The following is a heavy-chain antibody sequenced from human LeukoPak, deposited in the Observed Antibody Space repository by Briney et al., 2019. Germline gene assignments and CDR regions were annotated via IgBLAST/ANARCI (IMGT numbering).Heavy chain of an antibody. V-gene: IGHV1-18*01. J-gene: IGHJ5*02. CDR3: ATSLLATDATPLTIFGQHWFDP. CDR2: ISAYNGNT. CDR1: GYTFTSYG. D-gene: IGHD3-3*01. Sequence: ASVKVSCKASGYTFTSYGISWVRQAPGQGLEWMGWISAYNGNTNYAQKLQGRVTMTTDTSTSTAYMELRSLRSDDTAVYYCATSLLATDATPLTIFGQHWFDPWGQGTLVTVSS.